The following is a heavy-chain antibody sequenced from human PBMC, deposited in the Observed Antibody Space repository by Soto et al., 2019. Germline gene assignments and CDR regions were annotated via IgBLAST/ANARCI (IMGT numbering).Heavy chain of an antibody. CDR2: INHSGST. J-gene: IGHJ4*02. V-gene: IGHV4-34*01. Sequence: QVQLQQWGAGLLKPSETLSLTCAVDGGSFSGYYWSWFLQPPGMGLSGMGEINHSGSTNYTPSLKSRVTISVDTSKNQFSLKLSSVTAADTAVYYCARGKAGIAVAGTNLLDYWGQGTLVTVSS. CDR1: GGSFSGYY. D-gene: IGHD6-19*01. CDR3: ARGKAGIAVAGTNLLDY.